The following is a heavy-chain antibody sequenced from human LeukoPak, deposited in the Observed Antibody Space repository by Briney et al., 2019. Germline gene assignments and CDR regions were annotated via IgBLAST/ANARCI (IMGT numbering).Heavy chain of an antibody. Sequence: GGSLRLSRAASGFSFSSYARSWVRQAPGTGLEWVSAISGSGGSTYYADSVKGRFTISRDNSKNTLYLQMNTLKAEDTAVYYCAKEYTSSWYSGLSNWGQGTPVTVSS. J-gene: IGHJ4*02. CDR3: AKEYTSSWYSGLSN. CDR2: ISGSGGST. CDR1: GFSFSSYA. D-gene: IGHD6-13*01. V-gene: IGHV3-23*01.